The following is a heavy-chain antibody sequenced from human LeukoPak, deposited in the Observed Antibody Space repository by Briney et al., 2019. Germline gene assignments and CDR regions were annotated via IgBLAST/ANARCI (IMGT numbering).Heavy chain of an antibody. CDR2: IYSGGST. J-gene: IGHJ6*03. V-gene: IGHV3-66*02. CDR3: ARDEALAARSYYYNDYMDI. Sequence: GGSLRLSCAASGFTVRNTYMSWVRQAPGKGLEWVSVIYSGGSTYYADSVKGRFTISRDTSKNTLYLQMNSLRAEDTAVYYCARDEALAARSYYYNDYMDIWGKGTTVTVSS. D-gene: IGHD6-6*01. CDR1: GFTVRNTY.